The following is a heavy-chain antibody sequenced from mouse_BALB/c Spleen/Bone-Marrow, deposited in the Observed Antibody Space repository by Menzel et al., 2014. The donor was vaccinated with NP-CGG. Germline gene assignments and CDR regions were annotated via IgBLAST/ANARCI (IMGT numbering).Heavy chain of an antibody. J-gene: IGHJ4*01. CDR2: IDTSDSYT. CDR3: ARGGDDFSLDY. D-gene: IGHD2-4*01. Sequence: QVQLQQSGTELVMPGASVKMSCKASGYAFTDHWIHWVKQRPGQGLEWIGAIDTSDSYTNYNQKFKGKATSTVDESSSTAYIHLSSLTSEDSAVYYCARGGDDFSLDYWVKEPQSPSPQ. V-gene: IGHV1-69*01. CDR1: GYAFTDHW.